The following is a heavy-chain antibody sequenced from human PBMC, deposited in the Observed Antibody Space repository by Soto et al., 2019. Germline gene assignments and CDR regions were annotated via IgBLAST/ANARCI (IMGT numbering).Heavy chain of an antibody. CDR3: VRERTIFGVAPGGGVDV. CDR1: GGTISTSDYT. J-gene: IGHJ6*02. D-gene: IGHD3-3*01. Sequence: SQTLSLTCAVSGGTISTSDYTWSWIRQPPGRGLEWIGSVYHSGATHYMPSLKNRLTMSLDKSKNQFSLDLTSVTAADTAVYYCVRERTIFGVAPGGGVDVWGQGTTVTVSS. CDR2: VYHSGAT. V-gene: IGHV4-30-2*01.